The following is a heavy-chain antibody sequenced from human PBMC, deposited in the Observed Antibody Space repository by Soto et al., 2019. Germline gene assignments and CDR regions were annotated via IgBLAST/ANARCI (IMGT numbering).Heavy chain of an antibody. CDR2: INHSGRT. CDR3: SRSRKGSGSDYYYHDGIDV. V-gene: IGHV4-34*01. Sequence: SETLSLTCTVYGRSFSDCYWSWIRQPPGKGPEWIGEINHSGRTNYNPSLKSRVTISVHTSKNKFSLKLSTVTAADAAVYYCSRSRKGSGSDYYYHDGIDVWGKGTTVTVSS. D-gene: IGHD3-3*01. J-gene: IGHJ6*04. CDR1: GRSFSDCY.